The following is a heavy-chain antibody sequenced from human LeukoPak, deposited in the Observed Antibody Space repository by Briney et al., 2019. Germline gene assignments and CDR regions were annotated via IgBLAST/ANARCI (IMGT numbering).Heavy chain of an antibody. D-gene: IGHD1-26*01. CDR2: MNPNSGNT. J-gene: IGHJ4*02. Sequence: ASVKVSCKASGYTFTSYDNNWVRQATGQGLEWMGWMNPNSGNTGYAQKFQGRVTMTRNTSISTAYMELSSLRSEDTAVYYCARAIRIVGATSLFYYFDYWGQGTLVTVSS. CDR1: GYTFTSYD. V-gene: IGHV1-8*01. CDR3: ARAIRIVGATSLFYYFDY.